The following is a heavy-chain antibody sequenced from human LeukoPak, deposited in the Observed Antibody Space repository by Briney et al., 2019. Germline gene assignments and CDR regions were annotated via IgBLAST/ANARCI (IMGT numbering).Heavy chain of an antibody. Sequence: GGSLRLSCAASGFTFSSYAMSWVRQAPGKGLEWVSAISGSGDSTYYADSVKGRFTISRDNSKNTLYLQMNSLRAEDTAVYYCAKAQAPYAYVWGTYRFHAFDIWGQGTMVTVSS. D-gene: IGHD3-16*02. CDR1: GFTFSSYA. CDR3: AKAQAPYAYVWGTYRFHAFDI. CDR2: ISGSGDST. J-gene: IGHJ3*02. V-gene: IGHV3-23*01.